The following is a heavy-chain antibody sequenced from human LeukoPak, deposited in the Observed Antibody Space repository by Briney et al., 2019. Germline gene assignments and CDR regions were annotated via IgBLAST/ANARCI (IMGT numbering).Heavy chain of an antibody. D-gene: IGHD6-13*01. V-gene: IGHV4-31*03. CDR2: IYYSGST. J-gene: IGHJ6*03. Sequence: PSHTLSLPCTVSGGSISSGGYYWSWIRQHPGKGLERIGYIYYSGSTYYDPSLKSRVTISVDTSKNQFSLKLSSVTAADTAVYYCARDHLTTIAAAGTIYYYYYMDVWGKGTTVTVSS. CDR3: ARDHLTTIAAAGTIYYYYYMDV. CDR1: GGSISSGGYY.